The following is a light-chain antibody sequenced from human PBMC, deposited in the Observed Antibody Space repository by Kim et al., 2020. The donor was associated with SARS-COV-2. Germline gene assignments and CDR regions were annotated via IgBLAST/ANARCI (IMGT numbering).Light chain of an antibody. V-gene: IGKV3-11*01. Sequence: LAPGDRATLSCRASQNVNNYLAWYQQKPGQPPRLLLYDVSNRATGIPARFSGTGSGTDFTLTISSLEPEDFAVYYCQHRKNWPVTFGGGTKVDIK. CDR2: DVS. CDR1: QNVNNY. CDR3: QHRKNWPVT. J-gene: IGKJ4*01.